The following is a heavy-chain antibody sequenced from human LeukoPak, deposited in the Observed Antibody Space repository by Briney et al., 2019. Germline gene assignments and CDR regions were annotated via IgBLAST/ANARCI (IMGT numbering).Heavy chain of an antibody. CDR3: ANLNSGYATDF. D-gene: IGHD5-12*01. Sequence: GGSLRLSCAASEFTFSTYPMSWVRQAPGKGLEWVSLISDGAATTHYADSVKGRFTISRDNSKNTLYLQMISLRAEDTAVYYCANLNSGYATDFWGQGTLVTVSS. CDR2: ISDGAATT. V-gene: IGHV3-23*01. J-gene: IGHJ4*02. CDR1: EFTFSTYP.